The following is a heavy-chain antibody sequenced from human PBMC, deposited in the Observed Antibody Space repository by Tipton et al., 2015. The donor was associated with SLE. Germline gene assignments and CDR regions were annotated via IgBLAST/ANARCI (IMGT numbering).Heavy chain of an antibody. CDR3: ARDRNCTDTSCSQYNWFDP. D-gene: IGHD2-2*01. V-gene: IGHV3-7*03. J-gene: IGHJ5*02. CDR2: INLDGTVK. CDR1: GFTFSRYW. Sequence: GSLRLSCAASGFTFSRYWMSWVRQAPAKGLEWVANINLDGTVKYFVDSVKGRFTISRDNAKNSLFLQMNSLRADDTAVYYCARDRNCTDTSCSQYNWFDPWGQGTLVTVSS.